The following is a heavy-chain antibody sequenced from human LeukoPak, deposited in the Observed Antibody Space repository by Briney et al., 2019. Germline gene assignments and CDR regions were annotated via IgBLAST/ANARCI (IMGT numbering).Heavy chain of an antibody. CDR2: INHSGDI. D-gene: IGHD5-24*01. CDR1: GESFSGFY. Sequence: SQTLSLTCGVYGESFSGFYWSWIRQTPGKGLQWIGEINHSGDINYNPSLESRVTISVDTSKRQFSLRLSSVTAADTAVYYCARNRDGYNSFDYWGQGTLVTVPS. V-gene: IGHV4-34*01. J-gene: IGHJ4*02. CDR3: ARNRDGYNSFDY.